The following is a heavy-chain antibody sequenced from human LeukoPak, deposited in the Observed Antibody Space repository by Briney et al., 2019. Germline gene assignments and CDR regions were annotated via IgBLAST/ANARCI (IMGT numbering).Heavy chain of an antibody. J-gene: IGHJ4*02. V-gene: IGHV3-7*01. CDR3: ATDRGWRTSGYYLYYFEY. D-gene: IGHD3-3*01. CDR1: GFIFTNYF. Sequence: GGSLRLSCAAPGFIFTNYFMSWVRQAPGKGLEWVASIKHDGSEKYYVDSVRGRFTISRDNAMNSLYLQMSSLRAEDTAVYYCATDRGWRTSGYYLYYFEYWGQGTLVTYSS. CDR2: IKHDGSEK.